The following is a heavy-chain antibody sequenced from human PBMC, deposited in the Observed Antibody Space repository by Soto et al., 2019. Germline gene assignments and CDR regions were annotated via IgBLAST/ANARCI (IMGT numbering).Heavy chain of an antibody. Sequence: GASVKVSCKASGYTFTNNVIHWLRQAPGQTLEWMGWIHTAKGNTKYSQRFQDRVTITRDTSAKTTYMDLTSLRSEDTAVYYCARGKGMEENYYYYGMDIWGQGTTVTVSS. J-gene: IGHJ6*02. CDR1: GYTFTNNV. CDR2: IHTAKGNT. CDR3: ARGKGMEENYYYYGMDI. D-gene: IGHD1-1*01. V-gene: IGHV1-3*04.